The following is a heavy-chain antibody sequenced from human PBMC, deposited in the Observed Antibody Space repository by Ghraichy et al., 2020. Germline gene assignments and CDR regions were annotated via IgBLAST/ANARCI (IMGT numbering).Heavy chain of an antibody. Sequence: ASVKVSCKASGYTFTGYYMHWVRQAPGQGLEWMGWINPNSGGTNYAQKFQGRVTMTRDTSISTAYMELSRLRSDDTAVYYCAREHHLNYGMDVWGQGTTVTVSS. CDR2: INPNSGGT. CDR1: GYTFTGYY. V-gene: IGHV1-2*02. D-gene: IGHD3-3*02. CDR3: AREHHLNYGMDV. J-gene: IGHJ6*02.